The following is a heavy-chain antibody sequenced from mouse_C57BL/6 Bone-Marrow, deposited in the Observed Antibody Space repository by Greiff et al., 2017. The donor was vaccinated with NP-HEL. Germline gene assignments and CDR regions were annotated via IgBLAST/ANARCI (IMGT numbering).Heavy chain of an antibody. CDR3: ARYDYAGDYYAMDY. CDR2: ISNGGSYT. CDR1: GFTFSSYA. Sequence: EVMLVESGGGLVKPGGSLKLSCAASGFTFSSYAMSWVRQTPEKRLEWVATISNGGSYTYYPDNVKGRFTISRDNAKNNLYLQMSHLKSEDTAMYYCARYDYAGDYYAMDYWGQGTSVTVSS. J-gene: IGHJ4*01. V-gene: IGHV5-4*03. D-gene: IGHD2-4*01.